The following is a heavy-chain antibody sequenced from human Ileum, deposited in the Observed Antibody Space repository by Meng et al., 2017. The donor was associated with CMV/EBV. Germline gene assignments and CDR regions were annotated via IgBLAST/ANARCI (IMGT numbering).Heavy chain of an antibody. CDR3: VRENIVVFGY. Sequence: GESLKISCAVSGFTYSNFWMSWVRQSPGMGLGWVANIKQDGSATYYADSVKGRFTISRDNAKNSLYLQMDNLRADDTAVYYCVRENIVVFGYGGQGTLVTVSS. CDR2: IKQDGSAT. D-gene: IGHD2-15*01. CDR1: GFTYSNFW. J-gene: IGHJ4*02. V-gene: IGHV3-7*01.